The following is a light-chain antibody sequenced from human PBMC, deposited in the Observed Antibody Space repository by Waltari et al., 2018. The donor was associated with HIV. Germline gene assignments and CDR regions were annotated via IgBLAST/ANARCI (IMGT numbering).Light chain of an antibody. CDR2: DDY. V-gene: IGLV1-51*01. Sequence: QSVLTQPPSVSAAPGQKVTISCSGSNPNIGSSYVSWYQQLPGTAPKLLIYDDYKRPSGIPDRFSGSKSGTSATLAITGLQTGDEADYYCGTWDSSLSAGIFGGGTKLTVL. J-gene: IGLJ2*01. CDR3: GTWDSSLSAGI. CDR1: NPNIGSSY.